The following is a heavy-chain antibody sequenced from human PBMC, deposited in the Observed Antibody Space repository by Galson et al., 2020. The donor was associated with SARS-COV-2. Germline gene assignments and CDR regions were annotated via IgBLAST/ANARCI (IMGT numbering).Heavy chain of an antibody. D-gene: IGHD2-2*01. CDR3: ATISPYCSSTSCRNFDY. CDR2: FDPEDGET. V-gene: IGHV1-24*01. J-gene: IGHJ4*02. Sequence: ASVKVSCKVSGYTLTELSMHWVRQAPGKGLEWMGGFDPEDGETIYAQKFQGRVTMTEDTSTDTAYMELSSLRSEDTAVYYCATISPYCSSTSCRNFDYWGQGTLVTFSS. CDR1: GYTLTELS.